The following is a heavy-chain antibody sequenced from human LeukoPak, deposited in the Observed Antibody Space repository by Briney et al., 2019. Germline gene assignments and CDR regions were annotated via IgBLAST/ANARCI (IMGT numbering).Heavy chain of an antibody. D-gene: IGHD4-17*01. V-gene: IGHV3-23*01. CDR3: AKSMTGSVTTSFDY. CDR1: GFAFNIYA. J-gene: IGHJ4*02. CDR2: ISGSGGGT. Sequence: GGSLRLSCAASGFAFNIYAMTWVRQAPGKGLEWVSGISGSGGGTYYTDSVKGRFTISRDYSKDTLCLQMNSLRAEDTAVYYCAKSMTGSVTTSFDYWGQGTLVTVSS.